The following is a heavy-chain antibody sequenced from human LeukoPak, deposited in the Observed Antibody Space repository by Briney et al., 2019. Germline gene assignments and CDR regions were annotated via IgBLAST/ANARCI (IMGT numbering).Heavy chain of an antibody. Sequence: ASVKVSCKASGYTFTVYYMHWVRQAPGQGLEWMGWINPNSGGTNYAQKFQGRVTMTRDTSISTAYMELSRLRSDDTAVYYCARDPTLAPSGGWLDPWGQGTLVTVSS. J-gene: IGHJ5*02. CDR1: GYTFTVYY. CDR3: ARDPTLAPSGGWLDP. V-gene: IGHV1-2*02. CDR2: INPNSGGT. D-gene: IGHD3-16*01.